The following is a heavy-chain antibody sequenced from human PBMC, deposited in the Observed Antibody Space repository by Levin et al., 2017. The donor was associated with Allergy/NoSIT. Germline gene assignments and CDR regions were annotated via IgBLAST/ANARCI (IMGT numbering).Heavy chain of an antibody. CDR3: AKIGDCSSGVCFWETLHDAFDV. CDR1: GFTFNKFG. Sequence: LGESLKISCAASGFTFNKFGMHWVRQGPGKGLEWVAVISFDASQEYYADSVKGRFTISRDNSKNTLYLQMNSLRPEDTAVYFCAKIGDCSSGVCFWETLHDAFDVWGQGTMVSVSS. J-gene: IGHJ3*01. V-gene: IGHV3-30*18. CDR2: ISFDASQE. D-gene: IGHD2-21*02.